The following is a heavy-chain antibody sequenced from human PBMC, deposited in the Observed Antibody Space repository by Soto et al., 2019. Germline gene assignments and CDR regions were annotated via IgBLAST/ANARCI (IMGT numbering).Heavy chain of an antibody. D-gene: IGHD5-12*01. Sequence: GGSLRLSCAASGFNLNNYGIHWVRQDPGKGLVWVSGINSDGSSTNYADSVKGRFTISRDNAKNTLYLQLNTLRAEDTAVYFCARVRYGYQNDDFDIWGQGTMATVSS. CDR1: GFNLNNYG. V-gene: IGHV3-74*01. CDR3: ARVRYGYQNDDFDI. CDR2: INSDGSST. J-gene: IGHJ3*02.